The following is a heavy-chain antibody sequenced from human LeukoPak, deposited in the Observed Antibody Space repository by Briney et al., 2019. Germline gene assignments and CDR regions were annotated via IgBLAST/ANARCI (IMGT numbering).Heavy chain of an antibody. Sequence: SETLSLTCTVSGYSLRNGYHWAWFRQPPGKRLEWLGSVSLSGSTYYNPSLKSRVTISVDTSKNQFSLKLSSVTAADTAVYYCARGIRAGPRGYCSGGSCYHYYYYMDVWGKGTTVTVSS. V-gene: IGHV4-38-2*02. CDR1: GYSLRNGYH. D-gene: IGHD2-15*01. J-gene: IGHJ6*03. CDR2: VSLSGST. CDR3: ARGIRAGPRGYCSGGSCYHYYYYMDV.